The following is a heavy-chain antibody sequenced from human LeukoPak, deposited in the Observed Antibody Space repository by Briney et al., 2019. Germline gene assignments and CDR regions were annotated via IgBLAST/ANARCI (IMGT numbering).Heavy chain of an antibody. CDR1: GFTFTGSA. CDR3: AAVGITLLDYYFDY. D-gene: IGHD3-10*02. Sequence: SVKVSCKASGFTFTGSAVQWVRQARGQRLEWIGWIVVGSGRTNFAQRFQDRVTFTRDMLTSTAYMELSSLRSEDTAVYYCAAVGITLLDYYFDYWGQGTLVTVSS. CDR2: IVVGSGRT. V-gene: IGHV1-58*01. J-gene: IGHJ4*02.